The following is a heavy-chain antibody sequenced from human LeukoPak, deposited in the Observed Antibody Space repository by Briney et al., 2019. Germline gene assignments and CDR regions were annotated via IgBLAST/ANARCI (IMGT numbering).Heavy chain of an antibody. CDR3: ARALRSRDNWNYQYAFDI. J-gene: IGHJ3*02. CDR1: GFTFSSYS. CDR2: ISSSSSYI. V-gene: IGHV3-21*01. Sequence: GGSLRLSCAASGFTFSSYSMNWVRQAPGKGLEWVSSISSSSSYIYYADSVKGRFTISRDNAKNSLYLQMNSLRAEDTAVYYCARALRSRDNWNYQYAFDIWGQGTMVTVSS. D-gene: IGHD1-7*01.